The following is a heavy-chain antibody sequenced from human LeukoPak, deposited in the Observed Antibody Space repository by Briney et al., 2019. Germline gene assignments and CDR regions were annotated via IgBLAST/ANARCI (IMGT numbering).Heavy chain of an antibody. CDR1: GFTFSSYE. D-gene: IGHD3-10*01. Sequence: PGGSLRLSCAASGFTFSSYEMNWVRPAPGKGLEWVSYISSSGSTIYYADSVKGRFTISRDNAKNSLYLQMNSLRAEDTAVYYCARSSIRFGELFDYWGQGTLVTVSS. CDR2: ISSSGSTI. CDR3: ARSSIRFGELFDY. V-gene: IGHV3-48*03. J-gene: IGHJ4*02.